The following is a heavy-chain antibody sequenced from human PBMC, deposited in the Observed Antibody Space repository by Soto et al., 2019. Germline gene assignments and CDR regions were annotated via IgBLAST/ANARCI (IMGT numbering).Heavy chain of an antibody. CDR3: ASEYSSSGGFVDYYYYGMDV. Sequence: QVQLVQSGAEVKKPGSSVKVSCKASGGTFSSYAISWVRQAPGQGLEWMGGIIPIFGTANYAQKFQGRVTITADESTSTADMELSSLRSEDTAVYYCASEYSSSGGFVDYYYYGMDVWGQGTTVTVSS. D-gene: IGHD6-6*01. J-gene: IGHJ6*02. V-gene: IGHV1-69*12. CDR2: IIPIFGTA. CDR1: GGTFSSYA.